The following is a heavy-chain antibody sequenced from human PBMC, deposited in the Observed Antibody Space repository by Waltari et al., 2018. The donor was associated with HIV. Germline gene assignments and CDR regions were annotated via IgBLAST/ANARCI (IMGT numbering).Heavy chain of an antibody. V-gene: IGHV3-15*01. CDR1: GFTLNSVW. CDR2: IKTKGDGGAT. CDR3: TSEEDYGSGSHFDY. D-gene: IGHD3-10*01. J-gene: IGHJ4*02. Sequence: EVQLVESGGDLLKPGGCLRLSCAASGFTLNSVWMSWVRQAPGKGLEWVRRIKTKGDGGATDYAAAVKGRFTISRDDSKNTVYLQMNSLKIEDTAVYYCTSEEDYGSGSHFDYWGQGTLVTVSS.